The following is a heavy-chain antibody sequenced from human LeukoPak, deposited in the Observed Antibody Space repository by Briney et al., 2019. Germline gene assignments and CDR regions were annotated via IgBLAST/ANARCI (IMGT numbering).Heavy chain of an antibody. J-gene: IGHJ4*02. V-gene: IGHV3-23*01. CDR2: ISGSGGST. Sequence: GGSLRLSCAASGFTFSSYAMRWVRQAPGKGLEWVSAISGSGGSTYYADSVKGRFTISRDNSKNTLYLQMNSLRAEDTAVYYCAKKGRPDILTGYGDYWGQGTLVTVSS. D-gene: IGHD3-9*01. CDR1: GFTFSSYA. CDR3: AKKGRPDILTGYGDY.